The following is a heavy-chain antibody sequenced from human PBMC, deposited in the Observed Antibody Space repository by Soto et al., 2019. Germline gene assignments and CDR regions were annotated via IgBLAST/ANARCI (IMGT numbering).Heavy chain of an antibody. J-gene: IGHJ4*02. D-gene: IGHD2-8*02. CDR2: MSYDGSNK. CDR1: GFTFSNYA. CDR3: ARTQSGGYWWFDY. V-gene: IGHV3-30-3*01. Sequence: QVQLVESGGDVVQPGRSLRLSCAASGFTFSNYAMHWVRQAPGKGLEWVAVMSYDGSNKYYADSVKGRFTISRDNSENTLYLQMNSLRAEDTAVYYCARTQSGGYWWFDYWGQGTLVTVSS.